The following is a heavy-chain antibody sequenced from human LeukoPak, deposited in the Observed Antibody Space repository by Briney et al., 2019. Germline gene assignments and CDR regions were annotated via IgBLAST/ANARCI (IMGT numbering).Heavy chain of an antibody. V-gene: IGHV3-23*01. J-gene: IGHJ5*02. D-gene: IGHD6-25*01. CDR3: AKDQRGSSGAPGAWFDP. Sequence: PGGSLTLSCAASVFTFSGYAMSWVRPAPGKGLEWVSAISGSGGSTYYADSVKGRFTISRDNSKNTLYLQMNSLRAEDTAVYYCAKDQRGSSGAPGAWFDPWGQGTLVTVSS. CDR1: VFTFSGYA. CDR2: ISGSGGST.